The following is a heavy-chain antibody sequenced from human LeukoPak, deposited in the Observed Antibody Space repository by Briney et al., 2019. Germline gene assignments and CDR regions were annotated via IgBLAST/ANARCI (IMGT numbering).Heavy chain of an antibody. CDR1: GYTFTVYY. Sequence: ASVKVSCTASGYTFTVYYIHWVRQAPGQGLGWMGFINPNTGGTSYAQKFQARVTMPRDTSISTAYMELSGLRSDDTAVYYCARRYDFWSGYPTAFDYWGQGTLVTVSS. J-gene: IGHJ4*02. CDR2: INPNTGGT. V-gene: IGHV1-2*02. D-gene: IGHD3-3*01. CDR3: ARRYDFWSGYPTAFDY.